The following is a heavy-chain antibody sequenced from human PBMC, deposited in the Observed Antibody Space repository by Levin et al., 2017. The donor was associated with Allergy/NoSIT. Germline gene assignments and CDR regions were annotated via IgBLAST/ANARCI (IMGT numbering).Heavy chain of an antibody. CDR2: VSAYGEST. Sequence: GGSLRLSCAGSGFTFNSFALSWVRQAPGKGLEWVSTVSAYGESTYYADSVKGRFTVSRDNSRNTLYLLMSSLGAEDTALYYCAKDGTVLATSEDYLDSWGQGTQVTVCS. D-gene: IGHD5-12*01. CDR3: AKDGTVLATSEDYLDS. J-gene: IGHJ4*02. V-gene: IGHV3-23*01. CDR1: GFTFNSFA.